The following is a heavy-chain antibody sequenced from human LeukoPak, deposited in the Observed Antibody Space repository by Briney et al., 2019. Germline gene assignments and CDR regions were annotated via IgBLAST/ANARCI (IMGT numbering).Heavy chain of an antibody. CDR1: GYSISSGYY. CDR2: IYHSGST. D-gene: IGHD6-19*01. V-gene: IGHV4-38-2*01. Sequence: SETLSLTCAVSGYSISSGYYWGWIRQPPGQGLEWIGSIYHSGSTYYNPSLKSRVTISVDTSKNQFSLKLSPVTAADTAVYYCARRDLSGWYYFDYWGQGTLVTVSS. CDR3: ARRDLSGWYYFDY. J-gene: IGHJ4*02.